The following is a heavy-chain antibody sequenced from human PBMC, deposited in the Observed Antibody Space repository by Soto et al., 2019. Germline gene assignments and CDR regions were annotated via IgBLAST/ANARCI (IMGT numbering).Heavy chain of an antibody. V-gene: IGHV1-69*06. Sequence: SVKVSCKASGGTFSSYSISWVRQAPGQGLEWMGGIIPIFGTANYAQKFQGRVTITADKSTSTAYMELSSLRSEDTAVYYCARSTGDLYYYYGMDVWGQGTTVTVSS. CDR2: IIPIFGTA. CDR1: GGTFSSYS. CDR3: ARSTGDLYYYYGMDV. D-gene: IGHD7-27*01. J-gene: IGHJ6*02.